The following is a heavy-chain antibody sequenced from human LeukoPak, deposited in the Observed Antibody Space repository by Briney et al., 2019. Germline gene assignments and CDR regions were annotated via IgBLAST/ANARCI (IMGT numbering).Heavy chain of an antibody. D-gene: IGHD5-18*01. CDR1: GFTFSKYP. V-gene: IGHV3-30-3*01. J-gene: IGHJ4*02. CDR3: ARLNLGYGYFLEATKRDY. CDR2: ISYDVGSNT. Sequence: GGSLRLSCAASGFTFSKYPMHWVRQAPGKGLEWVAVISYDVGSNTYYADSVKGRFTISRDNSKNTLYLQMNSLRAEDTAVYYCARLNLGYGYFLEATKRDYWGQGTLVTVSS.